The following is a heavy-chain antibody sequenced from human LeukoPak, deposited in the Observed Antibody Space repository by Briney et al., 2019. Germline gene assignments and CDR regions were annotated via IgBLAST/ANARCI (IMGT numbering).Heavy chain of an antibody. Sequence: SETLSLTCAVHGESFSAYFWSWISQVPGKGLEWIGEIDHRGSSNCNPPLKSRATISVDTSKNHFSLSLTSVTAADTAVYYCATRSSTLAAARCFDDWGQGTVVTVSS. CDR3: ATRSSTLAAARCFDD. CDR2: IDHRGSS. J-gene: IGHJ4*03. D-gene: IGHD6-6*01. CDR1: GESFSAYF. V-gene: IGHV4-34*01.